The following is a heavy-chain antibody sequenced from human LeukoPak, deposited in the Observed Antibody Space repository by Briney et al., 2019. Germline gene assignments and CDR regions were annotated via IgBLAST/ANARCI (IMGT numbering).Heavy chain of an antibody. J-gene: IGHJ4*02. CDR2: INPNSGGT. D-gene: IGHD4/OR15-4a*01. CDR3: ARHTQYGEDF. V-gene: IGHV1-2*06. CDR1: GYTFTGYY. Sequence: GASVKVSCKASGYTFTGYYMHWVRQAPGQGLEWMGRINPNSGGTNYAQKLQGRVTMTTDTSTSTAYLQWSSLKASDTAMYYCARHTQYGEDFWGQGTLVTVSS.